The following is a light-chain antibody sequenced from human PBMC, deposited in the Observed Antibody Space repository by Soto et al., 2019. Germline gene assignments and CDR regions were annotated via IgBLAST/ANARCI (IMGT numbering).Light chain of an antibody. CDR3: SSYTSSSTYV. CDR1: SSDVGGYNR. CDR2: EVS. V-gene: IGLV2-18*02. Sequence: QSALTQPPSVSGSPGQSVTISCTGTSSDVGGYNRVSWYQQPPGTAPKLMIYEVSSRPSGVPDRFSGSKSGNTASLTISGLQPEDEADYYCSSYTSSSTYVFGTGTKVTVL. J-gene: IGLJ1*01.